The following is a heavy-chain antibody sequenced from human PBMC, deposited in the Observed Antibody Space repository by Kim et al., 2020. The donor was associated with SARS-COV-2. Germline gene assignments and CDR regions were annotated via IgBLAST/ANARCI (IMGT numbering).Heavy chain of an antibody. D-gene: IGHD5-12*01. J-gene: IGHJ3*02. CDR3: ARDSPGYSGYGDAFDI. V-gene: IGHV4-59*01. Sequence: LTSRVTISVDTSNNQFSLKLSSVTAADTAVYYCARDSPGYSGYGDAFDIWGQGTMVTVSS.